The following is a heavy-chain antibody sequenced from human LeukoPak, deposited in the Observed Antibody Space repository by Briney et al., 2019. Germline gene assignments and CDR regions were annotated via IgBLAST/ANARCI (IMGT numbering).Heavy chain of an antibody. CDR3: ARGGSRVVTYGNFDY. CDR1: GYTFTSYA. J-gene: IGHJ4*02. CDR2: ISTYSGNT. V-gene: IGHV1-18*01. D-gene: IGHD2-21*02. Sequence: ASVTVSCKPSGYTFTSYALSWVRQAPGQGLEWMGWISTYSGNTNYAQKLQGRITMTIETSTSTAYMELRSLRSNDTAVYYCARGGSRVVTYGNFDYWGQGTLVTVSS.